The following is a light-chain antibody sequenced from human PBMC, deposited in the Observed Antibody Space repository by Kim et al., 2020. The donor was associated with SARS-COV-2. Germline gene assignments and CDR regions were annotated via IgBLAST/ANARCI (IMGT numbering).Light chain of an antibody. CDR3: QQFHNWPPIT. J-gene: IGKJ5*01. Sequence: SPGERAPLSSRAIQSVSNNLPCYQQRPGQAPRLLIYRASTRATGIPARFSGSGSGTEFTLTISSLQSEDFAVYYCQQFHNWPPITFGQGTRLEIK. CDR2: RAS. V-gene: IGKV3D-15*01. CDR1: QSVSNN.